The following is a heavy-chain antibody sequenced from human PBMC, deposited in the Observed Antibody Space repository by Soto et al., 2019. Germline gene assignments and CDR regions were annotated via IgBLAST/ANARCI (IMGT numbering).Heavy chain of an antibody. CDR3: ARIQYYYDSSGYRRPYYFYGMDV. CDR1: GGSISSYY. V-gene: IGHV4-59*01. CDR2: IYYSGST. D-gene: IGHD3-22*01. Sequence: TLSLTCTVSGGSISSYYWSWIRQPPGKGLEWIGYIYYSGSTNYNPSLKSRVTISVDASENQFTLTLSSVTAADTAVYYCARIQYYYDSSGYRRPYYFYGMDVWGHGTTVTVSS. J-gene: IGHJ6*02.